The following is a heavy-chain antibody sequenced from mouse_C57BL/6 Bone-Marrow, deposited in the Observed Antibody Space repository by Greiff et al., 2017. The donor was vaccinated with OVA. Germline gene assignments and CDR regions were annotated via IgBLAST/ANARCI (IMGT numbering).Heavy chain of an antibody. Sequence: EVQGVESGGGLVQPKGSLKLSCAASGFTFNTYAMHWVRQAPGKGLEWVARIRSKSSNYATYYADSVKDRFTISRDDSQSMLYLQMNNLKTEDTAMYYCVRGGIYYDYEGFAYWGQGTLVTVSA. J-gene: IGHJ3*01. CDR1: GFTFNTYA. CDR2: IRSKSSNYAT. V-gene: IGHV10-3*01. D-gene: IGHD2-4*01. CDR3: VRGGIYYDYEGFAY.